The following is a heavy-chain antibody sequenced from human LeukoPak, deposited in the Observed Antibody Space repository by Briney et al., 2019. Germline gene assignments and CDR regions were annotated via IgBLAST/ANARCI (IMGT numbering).Heavy chain of an antibody. CDR2: ISSSSSTI. D-gene: IGHD3-22*01. CDR3: ARGSPYYYYDSSGVGY. V-gene: IGHV3-48*04. J-gene: IGHJ4*02. CDR1: GFTFSSYS. Sequence: GGSLRLSCAASGFTFSSYSMNWVRQAPGKGLEWVSYISSSSSTIYYADSVKGRFTISRDNAKNSLYLQMNSLRAEDTAVYYCARGSPYYYYDSSGVGYWGQGTLVTVSS.